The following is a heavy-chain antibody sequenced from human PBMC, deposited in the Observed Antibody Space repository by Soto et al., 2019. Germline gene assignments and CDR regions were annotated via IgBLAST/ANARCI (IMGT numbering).Heavy chain of an antibody. J-gene: IGHJ4*02. CDR1: GYSISSGCF. CDR2: MYHDGNT. D-gene: IGHD5-12*01. CDR3: ARESYSGYHSYDY. Sequence: SETLALTCAVSGYSISSGCFWGFLRQPPGKGLEWIANMYHDGNTHYNPSLKSRVTMSVDTSKNQFSLKLNSVTAADTAVYYCARESYSGYHSYDYWGQGILVTVSS. V-gene: IGHV4-38-2*02.